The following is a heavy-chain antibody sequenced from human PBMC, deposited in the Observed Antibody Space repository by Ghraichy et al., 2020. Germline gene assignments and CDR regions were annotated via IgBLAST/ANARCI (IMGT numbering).Heavy chain of an antibody. J-gene: IGHJ3*02. D-gene: IGHD3-3*01. Sequence: GESLNISCAASGFTFSSYAMSWVHQAPGKGLEWVSAISGSGGSTYYADSVKGRFTISRDNSKNTLYLQMNSLRAEDTAVYYCAKGGTYDFWSGYPTGRAFDIWGQGTMVTVSS. CDR2: ISGSGGST. CDR3: AKGGTYDFWSGYPTGRAFDI. CDR1: GFTFSSYA. V-gene: IGHV3-23*01.